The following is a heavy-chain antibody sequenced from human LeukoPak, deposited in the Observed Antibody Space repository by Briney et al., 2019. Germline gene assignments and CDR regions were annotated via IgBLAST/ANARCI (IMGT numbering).Heavy chain of an antibody. CDR2: ISASGGST. D-gene: IGHD3-10*01. V-gene: IGHV3-23*01. CDR3: AKVMKGSERLTMVRGVIIKTAGLYYMDV. J-gene: IGHJ6*03. Sequence: GGSLRLSCGASGFTLSSYAMSWVRQAPGKGLEWVSSISASGGSTNYADSVKGRFTISRDNSKNTVYLQMNSLRAEDTAVYYCAKVMKGSERLTMVRGVIIKTAGLYYMDVWGKGTTVTVSS. CDR1: GFTLSSYA.